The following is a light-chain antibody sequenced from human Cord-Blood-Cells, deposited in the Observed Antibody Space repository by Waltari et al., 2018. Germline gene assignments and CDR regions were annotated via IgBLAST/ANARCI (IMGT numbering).Light chain of an antibody. V-gene: IGLV2-14*01. CDR3: SSYTSSSSYV. CDR2: DVS. J-gene: IGLJ1*01. Sequence: QFALPQPASVSGSPGQSITISCTATSSDVGGYNYVSWYQPHPGKAPKLTIYDVSNRPSGVSNRFSGSKSGNTASLTISGLQAEDEADYYCSSYTSSSSYVFGTGTKVTVL. CDR1: SSDVGGYNY.